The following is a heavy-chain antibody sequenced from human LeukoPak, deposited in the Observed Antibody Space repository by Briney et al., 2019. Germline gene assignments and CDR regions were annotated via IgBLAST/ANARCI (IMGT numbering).Heavy chain of an antibody. CDR1: GFTFSNYS. J-gene: IGHJ4*02. V-gene: IGHV3-21*01. CDR2: ISSSSSYI. D-gene: IGHD1-7*01. CDR3: ARNEGNFRADY. Sequence: GGSLRLSCAASGFTFSNYSMNWVRQAPGKGLEWVSSISSSSSYIYYADSVKGRFTISRDNAKNSLYLQMNSLRAEDTAVYYCARNEGNFRADYWGQGTLVTVSS.